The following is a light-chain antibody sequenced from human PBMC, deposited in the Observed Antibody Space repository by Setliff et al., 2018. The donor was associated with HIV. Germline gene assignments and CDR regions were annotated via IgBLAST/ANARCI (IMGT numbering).Light chain of an antibody. J-gene: IGLJ1*01. Sequence: QSALTQPDSVSGSPGQSINISCTGTSSDVGSYDLVSWYQQHPGKAPKLMIYEGSKRPSGVSNRFSGSKSGNTASLTISGLQAEDEADYYCTSYTSSNTYVFGTGTKVTVL. V-gene: IGLV2-14*02. CDR1: SSDVGSYDL. CDR3: TSYTSSNTYV. CDR2: EGS.